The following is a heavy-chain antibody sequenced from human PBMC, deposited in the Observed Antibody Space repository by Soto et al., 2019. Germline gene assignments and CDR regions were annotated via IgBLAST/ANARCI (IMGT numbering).Heavy chain of an antibody. CDR1: GFSFSSYA. Sequence: PGGSLRLSCAASGFSFSSYAMSWVRQAPGKGLEWVSAISGSGGSTYYADSVKGRFTISRDNSKNTLYLQMNSLRAEDTAVYYCAKDRSSSHIFDYWGQGTLVTVSS. CDR3: AKDRSSSHIFDY. CDR2: ISGSGGST. V-gene: IGHV3-23*01. D-gene: IGHD6-6*01. J-gene: IGHJ4*02.